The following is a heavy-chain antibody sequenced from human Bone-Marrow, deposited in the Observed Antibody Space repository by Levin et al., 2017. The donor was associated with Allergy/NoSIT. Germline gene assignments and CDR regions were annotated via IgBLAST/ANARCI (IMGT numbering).Heavy chain of an antibody. V-gene: IGHV4-39*01. CDR1: GASVSSSDYN. Sequence: NSSETLSLTCTVSGASVSSSDYNWGWIRLPPGKGLEWVGTISYSGSTYYNPSLKSRVAVSVDTSRNQFSLKLTSVTAADTAVYYCAMAGYSSGRRSDHWGQGTLVTVSS. D-gene: IGHD6-19*01. CDR2: ISYSGST. CDR3: AMAGYSSGRRSDH. J-gene: IGHJ4*02.